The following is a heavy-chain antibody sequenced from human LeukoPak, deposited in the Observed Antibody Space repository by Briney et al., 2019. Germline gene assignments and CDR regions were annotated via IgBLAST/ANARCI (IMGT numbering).Heavy chain of an antibody. D-gene: IGHD3-22*01. J-gene: IGHJ5*02. CDR3: ARATMIRDWFDP. CDR2: IYYSGST. Sequence: SETLSLTCIVSGGSISSGTYYWSWIRQPPGKGLEWIGYIYYSGSTYYNPSLKSRVTISVDTSKNQFSLKLSSVTAADTAVYYCARATMIRDWFDPWGQGTLATVSS. V-gene: IGHV4-30-4*01. CDR1: GGSISSGTYY.